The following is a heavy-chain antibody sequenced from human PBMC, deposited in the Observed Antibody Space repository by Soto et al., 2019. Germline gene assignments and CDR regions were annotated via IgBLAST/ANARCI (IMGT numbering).Heavy chain of an antibody. V-gene: IGHV4-59*01. J-gene: IGHJ5*02. CDR3: ARDIEGDVVVPAAPSGP. CDR1: GGSISSYY. D-gene: IGHD2-2*01. Sequence: SETLSLTCTVSGGSISSYYWSWIRQPPGKGLEWIGYIYYSGSTNYNPSLKSRVTISVDTSKNQFSLKLSSVTAADTAVYYCARDIEGDVVVPAAPSGPWGQGTLVTVS. CDR2: IYYSGST.